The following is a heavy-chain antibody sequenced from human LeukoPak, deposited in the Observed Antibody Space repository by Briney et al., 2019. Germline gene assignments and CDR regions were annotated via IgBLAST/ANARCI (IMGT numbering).Heavy chain of an antibody. CDR3: TGNYYGSGSYADFDY. D-gene: IGHD3-10*01. Sequence: PGGSLRLSCAASRFTFSNAWMSWVRQAPGKGLEWVGRIKSKTDGGTTDYAAPVKGRFTISRDDSKNTAYLQMDSLKTEDTAVYYCTGNYYGSGSYADFDYWGQGTLVTVSS. J-gene: IGHJ4*02. CDR1: RFTFSNAW. V-gene: IGHV3-15*01. CDR2: IKSKTDGGTT.